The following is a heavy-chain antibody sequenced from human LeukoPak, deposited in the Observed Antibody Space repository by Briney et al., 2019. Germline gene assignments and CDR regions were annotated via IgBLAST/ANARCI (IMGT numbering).Heavy chain of an antibody. J-gene: IGHJ1*01. V-gene: IGHV3-23*01. CDR3: AKEARSSGFRRSVAEYFQH. CDR2: ISGSGGST. D-gene: IGHD3-22*01. Sequence: PGGSLRLSCAASGFTFSSYAMSWVRQAPGKGLEWVSAISGSGGSTYYADSVKGRFTISRDNSKNTLYLQMNSLRAEDTAVYYCAKEARSSGFRRSVAEYFQHWGQGTLVSVSS. CDR1: GFTFSSYA.